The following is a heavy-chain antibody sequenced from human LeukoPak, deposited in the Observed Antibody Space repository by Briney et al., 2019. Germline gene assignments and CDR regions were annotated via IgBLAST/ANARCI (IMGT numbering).Heavy chain of an antibody. V-gene: IGHV3-23*01. Sequence: GGSLRLSCTASGFTFSIYAMTWARQASGKGLEWVSDITSGGASTYYADSVKGRFTLSRDNSKNTLYLQMNSLRAEDTAVYYCARAQLGYWYFDLWGRGTLVTVSS. CDR3: ARAQLGYWYFDL. CDR1: GFTFSIYA. CDR2: ITSGGAST. D-gene: IGHD1-1*01. J-gene: IGHJ2*01.